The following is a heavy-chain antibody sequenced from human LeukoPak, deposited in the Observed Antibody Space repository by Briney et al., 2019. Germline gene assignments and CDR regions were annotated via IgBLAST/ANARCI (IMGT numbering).Heavy chain of an antibody. CDR2: IIPIFGTA. D-gene: IGHD4-17*01. Sequence: ASVKVSCKASGGTFSSYAISWVRQAPGQGLEWMGGIIPIFGTANYAQKFQGRVTITADESTSTAYMELSSLRSEDTAVYYCARPHYGDYRLESYFDYWGQGTLVTASS. CDR3: ARPHYGDYRLESYFDY. J-gene: IGHJ4*02. CDR1: GGTFSSYA. V-gene: IGHV1-69*13.